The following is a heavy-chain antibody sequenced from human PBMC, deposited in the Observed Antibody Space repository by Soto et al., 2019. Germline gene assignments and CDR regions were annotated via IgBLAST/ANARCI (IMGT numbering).Heavy chain of an antibody. V-gene: IGHV3-30*18. CDR1: GFTFSRYG. D-gene: IGHD5-12*01. CDR3: AKGWLQHGMDV. Sequence: QVQLVESGGGVVQPGRSLRLSCAASGFTFSRYGMHWVRQAPGKGLEWVAVISYDGSNKYYADSVKGRFTISRDNSNNTLYLQMNSLRAEDTAVYYCAKGWLQHGMDVCGQGTTFTVSS. J-gene: IGHJ6*02. CDR2: ISYDGSNK.